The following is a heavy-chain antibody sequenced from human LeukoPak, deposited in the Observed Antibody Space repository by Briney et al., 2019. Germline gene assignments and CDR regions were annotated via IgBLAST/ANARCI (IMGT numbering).Heavy chain of an antibody. J-gene: IGHJ4*02. CDR1: GFTFSSYA. V-gene: IGHV3-23*01. D-gene: IGHD3-22*01. Sequence: GGSLRLSCAASGFTFSSYAMSWVRQAPGKGLEWVSANSGSGGSTYYADSVKGRFTISRDNSKNTLYLQMNSLRAEDTAVYYCAKDGYYYDSSGRYYYVFRAHYFDYWGQGTLVTVSS. CDR3: AKDGYYYDSSGRYYYVFRAHYFDY. CDR2: NSGSGGST.